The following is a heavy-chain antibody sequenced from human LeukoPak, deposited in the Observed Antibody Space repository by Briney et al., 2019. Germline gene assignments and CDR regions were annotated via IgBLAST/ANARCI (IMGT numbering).Heavy chain of an antibody. CDR2: IYYSGST. D-gene: IGHD3-22*01. Sequence: SETLSLTCTVSGGSISSYYWSWIRQPPGKGLEWIGYIYYSGSTNYNPSLKSRVTISVDTSKNQFSLKLSSVTAADTAVYYCARGGYYYDSSGYYHFDYWGQGTLVVVSS. CDR1: GGSISSYY. V-gene: IGHV4-59*01. CDR3: ARGGYYYDSSGYYHFDY. J-gene: IGHJ4*02.